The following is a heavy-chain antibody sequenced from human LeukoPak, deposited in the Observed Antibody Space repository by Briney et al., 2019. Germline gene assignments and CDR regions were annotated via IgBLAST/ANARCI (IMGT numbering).Heavy chain of an antibody. CDR2: IYYSGST. V-gene: IGHV4-39*01. CDR3: ASLDWERGID. D-gene: IGHD1-26*01. Sequence: PSETLSLTCTVSGGSISSSSYYWGWIRQPPGKGLEWIGSIYYSGSTYYNPSLKSRVTISVDTSKNQFSLKLSSVTAADTAVYYCASLDWERGIDWGQGTLVTVSS. J-gene: IGHJ4*02. CDR1: GGSISSSSYY.